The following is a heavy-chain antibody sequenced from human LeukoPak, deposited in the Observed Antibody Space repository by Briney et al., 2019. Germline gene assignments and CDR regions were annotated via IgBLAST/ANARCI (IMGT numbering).Heavy chain of an antibody. CDR1: GGSISSYY. CDR3: ARSPNSYGSSGAFDI. V-gene: IGHV4-59*01. J-gene: IGHJ3*02. Sequence: SETLSLTCTVSGGSISSYYWSWIRQPPGKGLEWIGYIYYSGSTNYNPSLKSRVTISVDTSKSQFSLKLSSVTAADTAVYFCARSPNSYGSSGAFDIWGQGTMVTVSS. CDR2: IYYSGST. D-gene: IGHD3-22*01.